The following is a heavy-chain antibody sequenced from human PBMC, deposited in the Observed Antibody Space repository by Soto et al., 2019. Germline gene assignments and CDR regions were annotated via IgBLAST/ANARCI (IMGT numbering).Heavy chain of an antibody. Sequence: QVQLVQSGAEVKKPGASVKVSCKVSGYTLTELSMHWVRQAPGKGLEWMGGFDPEDGETIYAQKFQGRVTMTEDTSTDTAYMELSSLRSEDTAVYYCVTEPMRGSGWYDVGMWWGQGTLVTVSS. CDR1: GYTLTELS. CDR3: VTEPMRGSGWYDVGMW. J-gene: IGHJ4*02. D-gene: IGHD6-19*01. V-gene: IGHV1-24*01. CDR2: FDPEDGET.